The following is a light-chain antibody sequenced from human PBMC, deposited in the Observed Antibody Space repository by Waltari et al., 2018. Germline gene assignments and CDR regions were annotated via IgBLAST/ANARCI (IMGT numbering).Light chain of an antibody. CDR2: EGS. CDR3: CSYAGSSTWV. J-gene: IGLJ2*01. Sequence: QSALTQPASVSGSPGQSLTISCPGTRSDVGSFNLVSWYQQHPGKAPKLMIYEGSKRPSGVSNRFSDSKSGNTASLTISGLQAEDEADYYCCSYAGSSTWVFGGGTKLTVL. CDR1: RSDVGSFNL. V-gene: IGLV2-23*01.